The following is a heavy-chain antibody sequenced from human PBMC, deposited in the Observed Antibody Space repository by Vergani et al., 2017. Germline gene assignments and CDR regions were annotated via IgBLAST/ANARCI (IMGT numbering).Heavy chain of an antibody. Sequence: QVQLQESGPGLVKPSETLSLTCTVSGGSISSYYWSWIRQPPGKGLEWIGYIYYSGSTNYNPSLKSRVTISVDTSKNQFSLKLSSVTAADTAVYYCARALVGATHYYYYYYMDVWGKGP. CDR1: GGSISSYY. D-gene: IGHD1-26*01. V-gene: IGHV4-59*01. CDR2: IYYSGST. J-gene: IGHJ6*03. CDR3: ARALVGATHYYYYYYMDV.